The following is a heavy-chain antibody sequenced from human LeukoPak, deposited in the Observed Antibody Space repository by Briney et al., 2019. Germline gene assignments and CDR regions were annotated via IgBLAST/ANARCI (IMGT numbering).Heavy chain of an antibody. V-gene: IGHV4-59*08. Sequence: SETLSLTCTVSGGSISSYYWSWIRQPPGKGLEWIGYIYYSGSTNYNPSLKSRVTISVDTSKNQFSLKLSSATAADTAVYYCARWYSSGWYGAFDYWGQGTLVTVSS. J-gene: IGHJ4*02. CDR1: GGSISSYY. CDR3: ARWYSSGWYGAFDY. D-gene: IGHD6-19*01. CDR2: IYYSGST.